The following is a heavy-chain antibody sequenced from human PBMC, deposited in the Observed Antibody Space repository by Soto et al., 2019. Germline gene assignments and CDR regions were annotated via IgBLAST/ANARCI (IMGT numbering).Heavy chain of an antibody. Sequence: SGPTLVNPTQTLTLTCTFSGFAFSINGVAVGWIRQPPGQALEWLALIYWGDDQRYNPSLKNRLTITKGTSRNQVVLTMTNVDPVDTARGYGAHKREDSRGLKPWGQGTQVTVTS. CDR1: GFAFSINGVA. CDR2: IYWGDDQ. V-gene: IGHV2-5*02. J-gene: IGHJ5*02. CDR3: AHKREDSRGLKP. D-gene: IGHD2-15*01.